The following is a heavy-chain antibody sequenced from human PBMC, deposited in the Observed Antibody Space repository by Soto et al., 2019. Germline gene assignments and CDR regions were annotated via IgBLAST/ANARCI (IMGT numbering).Heavy chain of an antibody. V-gene: IGHV1-69*13. J-gene: IGHJ6*02. D-gene: IGHD6-6*01. Sequence: SVKVSCKASGGTFSSYAISWVRQAPGQGLEWMGGIIPIFGTANYAQKFQGRVTITADESTSTAYMELSSLRSEDTAVYYCARVGYSSSYYYYYGMDVWGQGTTVTVSS. CDR2: IIPIFGTA. CDR3: ARVGYSSSYYYYYGMDV. CDR1: GGTFSSYA.